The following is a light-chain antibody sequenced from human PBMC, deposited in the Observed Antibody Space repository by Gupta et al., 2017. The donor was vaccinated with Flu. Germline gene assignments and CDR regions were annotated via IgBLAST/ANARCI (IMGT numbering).Light chain of an antibody. J-gene: IGLJ2*01. CDR1: NIGRKS. CDR2: DDR. Sequence: SYVLTQPPSVSVAPGQTARITCGGNNIGRKSVHWYQQKPGQAPVVVVYDDRDRPSGSPERFSGSNSGDTATLTISGVEAGDEAAYYCQVWDSRTDNGVEFGGGTKLTVL. V-gene: IGLV3-21*02. CDR3: QVWDSRTDNGVE.